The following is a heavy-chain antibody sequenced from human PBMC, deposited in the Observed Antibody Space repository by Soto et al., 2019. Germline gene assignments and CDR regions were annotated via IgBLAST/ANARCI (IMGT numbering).Heavy chain of an antibody. CDR3: ARDGPYYYASRMDV. J-gene: IGHJ6*02. V-gene: IGHV3-53*04. CDR1: GIPVSSNY. D-gene: IGHD3-10*01. CDR2: LHSGGDT. Sequence: EVQLVESGGGLVQPGGSLRLSCVASGIPVSSNYMTWVRQAPGKGLEWVSVLHSGGDTYYANSVKGRFTISRHDSTNTVLLQMNSLTAEDTAVYYCARDGPYYYASRMDVWCQGTTVTVSS.